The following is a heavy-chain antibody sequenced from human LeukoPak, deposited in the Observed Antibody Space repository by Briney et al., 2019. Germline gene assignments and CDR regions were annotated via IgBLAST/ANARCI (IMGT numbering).Heavy chain of an antibody. Sequence: SETLSLTCTVSGGSISSSSYYWGWIRQPPGKGLEWIGSIYYSGSTYYNPSLKSRVTISVDTSKNQVSLKLSSVTAADTAMYYCARGGYYRSYYFDYWGQGTLVTVSS. V-gene: IGHV4-39*01. CDR1: GGSISSSSYY. D-gene: IGHD1-26*01. J-gene: IGHJ4*02. CDR3: ARGGYYRSYYFDY. CDR2: IYYSGST.